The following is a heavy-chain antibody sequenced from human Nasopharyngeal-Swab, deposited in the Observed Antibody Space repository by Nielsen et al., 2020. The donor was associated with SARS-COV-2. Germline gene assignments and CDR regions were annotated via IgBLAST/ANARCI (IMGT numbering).Heavy chain of an antibody. Sequence: ASVKVSCKASGYTFTDYYIHWVRQAPGQGLEWMGRINPNSGGTDYAQKFQGRVTITGDTSASTAYMELSSLRSEDTAVYYCARDDSRREYQLLSALNYYYYGMDVWGQGTTVTVSS. D-gene: IGHD2-2*01. J-gene: IGHJ6*02. CDR3: ARDDSRREYQLLSALNYYYYGMDV. V-gene: IGHV1-2*06. CDR2: INPNSGGT. CDR1: GYTFTDYY.